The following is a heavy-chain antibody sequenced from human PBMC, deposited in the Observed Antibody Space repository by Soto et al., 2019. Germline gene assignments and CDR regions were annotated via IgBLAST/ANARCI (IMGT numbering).Heavy chain of an antibody. CDR3: ARVFPAIPPHFDY. D-gene: IGHD2-2*02. V-gene: IGHV3-30-3*01. CDR2: ISYDGSNK. J-gene: IGHJ4*02. Sequence: QVQLVESGGGVVQPGRSLRLSCAASGFTFSSYAMHWVRQAPGKGLEWVAVISYDGSNKYYADSVKGRFTISRDNSKNTLYLQMNSLRAEDTAVYYCARVFPAIPPHFDYWGQGTLVTVSS. CDR1: GFTFSSYA.